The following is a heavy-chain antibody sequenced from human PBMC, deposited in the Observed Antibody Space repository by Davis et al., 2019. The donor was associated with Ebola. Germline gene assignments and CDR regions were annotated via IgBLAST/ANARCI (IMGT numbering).Heavy chain of an antibody. V-gene: IGHV1-69*13. CDR2: IIPIFGTA. D-gene: IGHD2-2*01. CDR3: ARDGGICSSTSCYFDY. CDR1: GGTFSSYA. J-gene: IGHJ4*02. Sequence: SVTVSCKASGGTFSSYAISWVRQAPGQGLEWMGGIIPIFGTANYAQKFQGRVTITADESTSTAYMELSSLRSEDTAVYYCARDGGICSSTSCYFDYWGQGTLVTVSS.